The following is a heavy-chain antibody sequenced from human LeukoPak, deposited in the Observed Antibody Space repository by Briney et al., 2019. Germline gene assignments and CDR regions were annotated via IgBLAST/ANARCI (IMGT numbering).Heavy chain of an antibody. V-gene: IGHV1-8*01. CDR1: GDTFSSYD. J-gene: IGHJ4*02. CDR3: AALSFGSRQNY. CDR2: MNPNGGNT. D-gene: IGHD1-26*01. Sequence: ASVKVSCKASGDTFSSYDINWVRQATGQGLEWMGWMNPNGGNTGYVQKFQGRVTMTRNTSISTAYMELSSLRSEDTAVYYCAALSFGSRQNYWGQGTLVTVSS.